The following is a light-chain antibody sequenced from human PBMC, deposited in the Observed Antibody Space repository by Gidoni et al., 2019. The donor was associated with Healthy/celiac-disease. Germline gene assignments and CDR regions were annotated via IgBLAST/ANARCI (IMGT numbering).Light chain of an antibody. CDR1: QSLLHSNGYNY. V-gene: IGKV2-28*01. Sequence: DIVMSQSPLSLPVTPGEPASISCRSSQSLLHSNGYNYLDWYLQKPGQSPQLLIYLGSNRASGVPDRFSGSGSGADFTLKISRVEAEEVGVYYCMQALQTKTFGQGTKVAIK. J-gene: IGKJ1*01. CDR3: MQALQTKT. CDR2: LGS.